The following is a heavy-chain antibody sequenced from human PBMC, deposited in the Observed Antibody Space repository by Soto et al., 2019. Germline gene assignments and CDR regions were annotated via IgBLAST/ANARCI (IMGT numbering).Heavy chain of an antibody. D-gene: IGHD3-22*01. V-gene: IGHV1-46*01. Sequence: QVQLVQSGAEVKKPGASVKVSCKASGYTFTSYYMHWVRQAPGQGLAWMGIINPSGGSTSYAQKFQGRVTMTRDTSTSTVSMELSSLRSEDTAVYYCARAGSDDSSANNFDYWGQGTLVTVSS. CDR2: INPSGGST. CDR3: ARAGSDDSSANNFDY. CDR1: GYTFTSYY. J-gene: IGHJ4*02.